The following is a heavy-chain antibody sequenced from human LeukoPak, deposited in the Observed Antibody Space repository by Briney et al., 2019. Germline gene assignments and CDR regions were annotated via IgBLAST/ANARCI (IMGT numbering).Heavy chain of an antibody. J-gene: IGHJ4*02. V-gene: IGHV4-34*01. CDR1: GGSFSGYY. D-gene: IGHD2-2*01. CDR3: ARGRGYCSSTSCYADY. CDR2: INHSGST. Sequence: SETLSLTCAVYGGSFSGYYWSWIRQPPGKGLEWIGEINHSGSTNYNPSLKSRVTISVDTSKNQFSLKLSSVTAADTAVYYCARGRGYCSSTSCYADYWGQGTLVTVSS.